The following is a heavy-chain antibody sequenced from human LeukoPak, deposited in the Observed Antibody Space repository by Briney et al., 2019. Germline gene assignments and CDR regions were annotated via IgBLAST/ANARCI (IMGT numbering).Heavy chain of an antibody. Sequence: GGSLRLSCAASGFTFSNYWMSWVRQAPGKGLEWVANIKQDGSEKYYVDSVKGRFTISRDNAKNSLYLQMNSLRAEDTAVYYCASDRDYYDSSGSLFDYGGQGTLVTVSS. CDR2: IKQDGSEK. CDR1: GFTFSNYW. V-gene: IGHV3-7*01. D-gene: IGHD3-22*01. J-gene: IGHJ4*02. CDR3: ASDRDYYDSSGSLFDY.